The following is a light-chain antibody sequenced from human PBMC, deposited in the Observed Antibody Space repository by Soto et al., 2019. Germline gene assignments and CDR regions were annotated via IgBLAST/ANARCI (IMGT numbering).Light chain of an antibody. V-gene: IGKV1-8*01. J-gene: IGKJ2*01. CDR1: QGISSY. CDR3: QQYYSYPRT. CDR2: AAS. Sequence: AIRMTKSPSSLSASTGDRVTITCRASQGISSYLAWYQQKPGKAPKLLIYAASTLQSGVPSMFSGSGSGTDCTLTISCLQSEDFETYYCQQYYSYPRTFGQGTKLEIK.